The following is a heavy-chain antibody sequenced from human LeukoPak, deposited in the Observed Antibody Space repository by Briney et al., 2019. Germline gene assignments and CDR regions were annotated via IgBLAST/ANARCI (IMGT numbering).Heavy chain of an antibody. Sequence: PGGSLRLSCAASGFTFSSYAMSWVRQAPGKGLEWVSAISGSGGSTYYADSVKGRFTISRDNYKNTLYLKMNSLRAEDTAVYYCAKWGLSPPRYRGSWFDPWGQGTLVTVSS. V-gene: IGHV3-23*01. D-gene: IGHD3-9*01. CDR1: GFTFSSYA. CDR3: AKWGLSPPRYRGSWFDP. J-gene: IGHJ5*02. CDR2: ISGSGGST.